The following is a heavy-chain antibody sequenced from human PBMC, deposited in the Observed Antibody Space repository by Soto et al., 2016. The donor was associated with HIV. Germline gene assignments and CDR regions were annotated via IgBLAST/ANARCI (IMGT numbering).Heavy chain of an antibody. D-gene: IGHD2-8*01. J-gene: IGHJ6*02. CDR1: GSTFSSYA. CDR3: AKMVAYYYGMDV. V-gene: IGHV3-23*01. Sequence: EVQLLESGGGLVQPGGPVRLSCAASGSTFSSYAMSWVRQAPGKGLEWVSVISDNGGTTYYADSVKGRFTISRDNSKRTLYLQMNSLRVEDTAEYYCAKMVAYYYGMDVWGHGTTVTVSS. CDR2: ISDNGGTT.